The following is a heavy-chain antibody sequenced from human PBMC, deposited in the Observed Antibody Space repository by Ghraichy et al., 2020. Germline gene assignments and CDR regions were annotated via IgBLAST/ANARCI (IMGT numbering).Heavy chain of an antibody. CDR2: ISGSGGST. Sequence: GESLNISCAASGFTFSSYAMSWVRQAPGKGLEWVSGISGSGGSTYYADSVKGRFTISRDNSNNTLYLQMNSLRAEDTAIYYCAKVGTTGSPFYYFDYWGQGTLVTFSS. V-gene: IGHV3-23*01. CDR3: AKVGTTGSPFYYFDY. D-gene: IGHD1-1*01. J-gene: IGHJ4*02. CDR1: GFTFSSYA.